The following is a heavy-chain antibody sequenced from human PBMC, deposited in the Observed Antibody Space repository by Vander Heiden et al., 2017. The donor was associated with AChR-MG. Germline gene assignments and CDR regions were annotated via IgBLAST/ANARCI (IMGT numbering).Heavy chain of an antibody. CDR2: IIPIFGTA. J-gene: IGHJ5*02. CDR3: ARDGPYYDFWSGYYDNWFDP. D-gene: IGHD3-3*01. V-gene: IGHV1-69*01. Sequence: QVQLVQSGAEVKKPGSSVKVSWKASGGTFSSYAISGVRQAPGQGLEWMGGIIPIFGTANYAQKFQGRVTITADESTSTAYMELSSLRSEDTAVYYCARDGPYYDFWSGYYDNWFDPWGQGTLVTVSS. CDR1: GGTFSSYA.